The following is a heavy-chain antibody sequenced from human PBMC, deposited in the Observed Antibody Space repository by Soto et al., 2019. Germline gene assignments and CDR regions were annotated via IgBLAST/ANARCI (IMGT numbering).Heavy chain of an antibody. V-gene: IGHV1-8*01. CDR3: ARVYQLRYYSYYYMDV. J-gene: IGHJ6*03. D-gene: IGHD2-2*01. CDR2: MNPNSGNT. CDR1: GYTFTSYD. Sequence: ASVKVSCKASGYTFTSYDINWVRQATGQGLEWMGWMNPNSGNTGYAQKFQGRVTMTRNTSISTAYMELSSLRSEDTAVYYCARVYQLRYYSYYYMDVWGKGTTVTVSS.